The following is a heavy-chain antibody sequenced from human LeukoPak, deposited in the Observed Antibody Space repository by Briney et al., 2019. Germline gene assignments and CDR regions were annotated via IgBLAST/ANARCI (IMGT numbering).Heavy chain of an antibody. Sequence: ASVKVSCKASGYTFTSYGISWVRQAPGQGLEWMGWISAYNGNTNYAQKLQGRVTMTTDTSTSTAYMELRSLRSDDTAAYYCARDTHIVVVPAAMYYYYGMDVWGQGTTVTVSS. J-gene: IGHJ6*02. CDR1: GYTFTSYG. CDR3: ARDTHIVVVPAAMYYYYGMDV. V-gene: IGHV1-18*01. D-gene: IGHD2-2*01. CDR2: ISAYNGNT.